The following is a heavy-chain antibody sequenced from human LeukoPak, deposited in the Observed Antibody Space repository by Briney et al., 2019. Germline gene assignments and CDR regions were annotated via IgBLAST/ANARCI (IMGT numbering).Heavy chain of an antibody. CDR1: GFTFSSYA. CDR3: AKDWITYYDFWSGYSPRSPFDY. J-gene: IGHJ4*02. Sequence: SGGSLSLSCAASGFTFSSYAMSWVRQAPGKGLEWVSAISGSGGSTYYADSVKGRFTISRDNSKNTLYLQMNSLRAEDTAVYYCAKDWITYYDFWSGYSPRSPFDYWGQGTLVTVSS. D-gene: IGHD3-3*01. V-gene: IGHV3-23*01. CDR2: ISGSGGST.